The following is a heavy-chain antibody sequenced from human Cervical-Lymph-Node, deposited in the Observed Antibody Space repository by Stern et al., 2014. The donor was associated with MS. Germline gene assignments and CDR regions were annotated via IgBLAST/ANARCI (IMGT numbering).Heavy chain of an antibody. Sequence: VQLEESGGGVVQPGRSLRLSCAASGFTFNTYGMHWVRQAPGKGLEWVAVISYDGSNKNYADSVKGRFTISRDNSKNTLYLQMNSLRAEDTAVYYCAKDLISYNYGPPDYWGQGTLVTVS. CDR2: ISYDGSNK. CDR1: GFTFNTYG. J-gene: IGHJ4*02. CDR3: AKDLISYNYGPPDY. D-gene: IGHD5-18*01. V-gene: IGHV3-30*18.